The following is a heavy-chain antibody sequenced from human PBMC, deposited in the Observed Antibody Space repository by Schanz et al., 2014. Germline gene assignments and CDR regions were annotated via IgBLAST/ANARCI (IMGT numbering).Heavy chain of an antibody. J-gene: IGHJ6*02. V-gene: IGHV3-33*06. D-gene: IGHD1-26*01. CDR3: VKDLQRELLRDDHYYGMDV. Sequence: LVESGGGVVQPGRSLRLSCAASGFTFSSYGMHWVRQVPGKGLEWVAVVCYDGSKKYYADSVKGRFTTSRDNSKNTTYLQMNSLRAEDTAVYYCVKDLQRELLRDDHYYGMDVWGQGTTVTVSS. CDR1: GFTFSSYG. CDR2: VCYDGSKK.